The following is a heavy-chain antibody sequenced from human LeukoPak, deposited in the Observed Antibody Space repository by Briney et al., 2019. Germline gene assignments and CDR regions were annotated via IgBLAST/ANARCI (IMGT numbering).Heavy chain of an antibody. CDR3: TTDDYVWGSYRSY. CDR2: IKSKTDGGTT. V-gene: IGHV3-15*01. Sequence: GGSLRLSCAASGFTFSNAWMSWVRQAPGKGLEWVGRIKSKTDGGTTDYAAPVKGRFTIPRDDSKNTLYLQMNSLKTEDTAVYYCTTDDYVWGSYRSYWGQGTLVTVSS. D-gene: IGHD3-16*02. J-gene: IGHJ4*02. CDR1: GFTFSNAW.